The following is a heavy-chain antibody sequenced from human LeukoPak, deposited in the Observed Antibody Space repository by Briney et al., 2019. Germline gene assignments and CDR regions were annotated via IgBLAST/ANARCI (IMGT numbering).Heavy chain of an antibody. CDR3: ARDIDGYGDYGDYGEADY. CDR1: GYTFTSYG. Sequence: ASVKVSCKASGYTFTSYGISWVRQAPGQGLEWMGWISAYNGNTNYAQKLRGRVTMTTDTSTSTAYMELRSLRSDDTAVYYCARDIDGYGDYGDYGEADYWGQGTLVTVSS. V-gene: IGHV1-18*01. D-gene: IGHD4-17*01. CDR2: ISAYNGNT. J-gene: IGHJ4*02.